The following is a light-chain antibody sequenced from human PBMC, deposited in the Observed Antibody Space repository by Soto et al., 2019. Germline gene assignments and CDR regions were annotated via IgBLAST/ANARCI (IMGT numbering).Light chain of an antibody. CDR2: GAS. CDR1: QGISSF. Sequence: IQLTQSPSSLSASVGDRVTITCRASQGISSFLAWYQQKPGSAPKLLIYGASTLQSGVPSRFSGSGAGTEFALTISSLQPEDFATYYCQQLNSFPIAFGPGTKV. CDR3: QQLNSFPIA. J-gene: IGKJ3*01. V-gene: IGKV1-9*01.